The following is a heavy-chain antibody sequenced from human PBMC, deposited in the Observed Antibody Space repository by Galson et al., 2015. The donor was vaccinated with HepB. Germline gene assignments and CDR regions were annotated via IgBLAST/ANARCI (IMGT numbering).Heavy chain of an antibody. CDR3: TTWLVSGFLEWLPFNHSPEYGMDV. CDR1: GFTFSNAW. J-gene: IGHJ6*02. CDR2: IKSKPEVGTT. V-gene: IGHV3-15*01. Sequence: SLRLSCAASGFTFSNAWMSWVRQAPGKGLEWVGRIKSKPEVGTTDNAAPVKGRFTISRDDSKNTLYLQMNSLKTEDTAVYYCTTWLVSGFLEWLPFNHSPEYGMDVWGQGTTVTVSS. D-gene: IGHD3-3*01.